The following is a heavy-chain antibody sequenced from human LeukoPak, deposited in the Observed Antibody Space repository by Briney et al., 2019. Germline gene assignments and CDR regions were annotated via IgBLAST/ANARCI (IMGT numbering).Heavy chain of an antibody. D-gene: IGHD2-8*01. CDR2: IGSSDSTI. V-gene: IGHV3-48*03. CDR1: GFTFSSYE. CDR3: ARRSSPLYAPLDY. J-gene: IGHJ4*02. Sequence: PGGSLRLSCAASGFTFSSYEMNWVRQAPGKGLEWVSYIGSSDSTISYADSVKGRFTISRDNAKNSLYLHMNSLRAEDTAVYYCARRSSPLYAPLDYWGQGTLVTVSS.